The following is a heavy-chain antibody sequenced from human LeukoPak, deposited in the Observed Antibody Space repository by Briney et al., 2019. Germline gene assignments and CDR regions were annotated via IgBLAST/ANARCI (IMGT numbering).Heavy chain of an antibody. J-gene: IGHJ4*02. CDR2: IIPILSIA. Sequence: SVNVSCKASGGTFSSYTISWVRQAPGQGLEWMGRIIPILSIANYAQKLKGRVTITTDKSTSTAYMELSSLRAEDTAVYYCAQTPYYESSRYYPYYFDYWGQGTLVTVSS. D-gene: IGHD3-22*01. CDR1: GGTFSSYT. CDR3: AQTPYYESSRYYPYYFDY. V-gene: IGHV1-69*02.